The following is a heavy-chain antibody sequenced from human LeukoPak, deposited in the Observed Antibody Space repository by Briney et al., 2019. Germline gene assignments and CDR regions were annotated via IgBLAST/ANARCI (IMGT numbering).Heavy chain of an antibody. Sequence: GASVKVSCKASGYTFTSYAMHWVRQAPGQRLEWMGWIYAGNGNTKYSQKFQGRVTITRDTSASTAYMELSSLRSEDTAVYYCARGAEYSSSYNLGYWGQGTLVTVSS. CDR3: ARGAEYSSSYNLGY. D-gene: IGHD6-6*01. CDR2: IYAGNGNT. V-gene: IGHV1-3*01. J-gene: IGHJ4*02. CDR1: GYTFTSYA.